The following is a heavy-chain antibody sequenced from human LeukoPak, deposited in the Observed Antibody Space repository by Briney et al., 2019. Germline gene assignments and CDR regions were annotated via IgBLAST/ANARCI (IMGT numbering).Heavy chain of an antibody. CDR1: GYTFTSNY. V-gene: IGHV1-46*01. D-gene: IGHD2-15*01. CDR3: AREIELAGGYCSGGSCYRGGLDY. Sequence: ASVKVSCKAFGYTFTSNYMHWVRQAPGQGPEWMGVISPSGGSTTYAQKFQGRVTLTRDMSTSTDYLELSSLRSDDTAVYYCAREIELAGGYCSGGSCYRGGLDYWGQGTLVTVSS. CDR2: ISPSGGST. J-gene: IGHJ4*02.